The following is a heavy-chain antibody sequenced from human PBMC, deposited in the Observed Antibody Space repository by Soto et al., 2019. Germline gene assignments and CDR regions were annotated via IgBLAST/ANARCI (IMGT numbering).Heavy chain of an antibody. J-gene: IGHJ4*02. CDR3: ARDAGGPGGIFFYELDY. CDR1: GFAFSSYV. Sequence: PGGSLRLSCAASGFAFSSYVLHWVRRAPGKGPEWVPAIGTGGDTYYADSVMGRFTISRDISKNTMYLLMNSLRADDTAIYYCARDAGGPGGIFFYELDYWGQGTLVTVSS. CDR2: IGTGGDT. V-gene: IGHV3-NL1*01. D-gene: IGHD2-15*01.